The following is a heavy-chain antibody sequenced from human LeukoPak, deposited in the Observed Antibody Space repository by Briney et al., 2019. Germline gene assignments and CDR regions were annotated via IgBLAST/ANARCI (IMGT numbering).Heavy chain of an antibody. CDR2: IHNSGTT. D-gene: IGHD3-10*01. J-gene: IGHJ4*02. CDR1: GGPFSGYF. V-gene: IGHV4-34*01. CDR3: ARRYYYNLGSFPFDF. Sequence: SETLSLTCAVSGGPFSGYFWSWIRQSSGKGLEWIGEIHNSGTTNYNPSLNSRVTISVDTSKNQFYLNLSSVTAADTAVYYCARRYYYNLGSFPFDFWGQGTLVTVSS.